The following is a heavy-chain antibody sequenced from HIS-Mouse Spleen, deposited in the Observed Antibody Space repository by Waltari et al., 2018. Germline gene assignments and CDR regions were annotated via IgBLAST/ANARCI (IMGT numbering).Heavy chain of an antibody. V-gene: IGHV4-39*07. CDR3: AREIPYSSSWYDWYFDL. D-gene: IGHD6-13*01. J-gene: IGHJ2*01. CDR2: IYYSGRT. CDR1: GGSISSSSYY. Sequence: QLQLQESGPGLVKPSETLSLTCTVSGGSISSSSYYWGWIRQPPGKGLGWIGRIYYSGRTNYNPSLKSRVTISVDTSKNQFSLKLSSVTAADTAVYYCAREIPYSSSWYDWYFDLWGRGTLVTVSS.